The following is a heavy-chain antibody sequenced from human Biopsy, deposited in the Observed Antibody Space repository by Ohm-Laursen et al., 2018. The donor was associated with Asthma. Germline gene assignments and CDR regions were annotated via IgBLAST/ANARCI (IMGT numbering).Heavy chain of an antibody. CDR1: GGTFSSYA. Sequence: GSSVKVSCKASGGTFSSYAISWVRQAPGQGLEWMGGIIPIFGTANYAQKFQGRVTITADESTSTAYMEPSSLRSEDTAVYYCARDPHNSYLASLRTKFNYYYYGMDVWGQGTTVTVSS. J-gene: IGHJ6*02. CDR2: IIPIFGTA. CDR3: ARDPHNSYLASLRTKFNYYYYGMDV. D-gene: IGHD1-7*01. V-gene: IGHV1-69*01.